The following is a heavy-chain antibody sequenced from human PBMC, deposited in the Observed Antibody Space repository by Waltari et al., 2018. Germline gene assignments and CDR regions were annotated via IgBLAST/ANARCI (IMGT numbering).Heavy chain of an antibody. V-gene: IGHV1-2*02. CDR1: GYTFTGYY. CDR2: INPNRGGT. J-gene: IGHJ3*02. D-gene: IGHD6-13*01. CDR3: ARESRIAAVPGDDAFDI. Sequence: QVQLVQSGAEVKKPGASVKVSCKASGYTFTGYYMHWVRQAPGQGLGWMGWINPNRGGTNYAQKFQGRVTMTRDTSISTAYMELSRLRSDDTAVYYCARESRIAAVPGDDAFDIWGQGTMVTVSS.